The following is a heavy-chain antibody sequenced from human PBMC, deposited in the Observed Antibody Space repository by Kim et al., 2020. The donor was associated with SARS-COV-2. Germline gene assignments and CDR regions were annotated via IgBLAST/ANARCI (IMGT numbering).Heavy chain of an antibody. J-gene: IGHJ4*02. CDR3: AREWGSPDDVDQGY. V-gene: IGHV1-46*01. Sequence: ARKFQGRVTMTRDTSTSTVYMELSSLRSEDTAVYYCAREWGSPDDVDQGYWGQGTLVTVSS. D-gene: IGHD3-16*01.